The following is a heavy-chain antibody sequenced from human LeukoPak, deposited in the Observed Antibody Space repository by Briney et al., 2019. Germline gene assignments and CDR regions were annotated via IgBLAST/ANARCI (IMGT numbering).Heavy chain of an antibody. V-gene: IGHV4-59*01. Sequence: SETLSLTCTVSGGSISSYYWSWIRQPPGKGLEWIGYIYYSGSTNYNPSLKSRVTISVGTSKNQFSLKLSSVTAADTAVYYCARGGYGGARGAFDIWGQGTMVTVSS. CDR2: IYYSGST. J-gene: IGHJ3*02. CDR1: GGSISSYY. D-gene: IGHD4/OR15-4a*01. CDR3: ARGGYGGARGAFDI.